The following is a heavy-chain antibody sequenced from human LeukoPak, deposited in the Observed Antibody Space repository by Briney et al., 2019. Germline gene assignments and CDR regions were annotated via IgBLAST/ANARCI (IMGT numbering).Heavy chain of an antibody. V-gene: IGHV3-74*01. D-gene: IGHD2-15*01. CDR3: ARDVGHIIDY. CDR1: GFTFSNYW. Sequence: GGSLRLSCAASGFTFSNYWMHWVRQAPGKGLVWVSRINRDGSSTRYADSVKGRFTISRDNAKNTLYLQMNSLRAEDTAVYYCARDVGHIIDYWGQGTLVTVSS. J-gene: IGHJ4*02. CDR2: INRDGSST.